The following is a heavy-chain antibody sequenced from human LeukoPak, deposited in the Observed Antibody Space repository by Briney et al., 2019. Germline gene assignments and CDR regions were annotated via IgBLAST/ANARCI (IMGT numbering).Heavy chain of an antibody. CDR3: AKDAPLIWFGELLDIYYGMDV. D-gene: IGHD3-10*01. V-gene: IGHV3-23*01. CDR1: GFTFDDYA. J-gene: IGHJ6*04. Sequence: PGGSLRLSCAASGFTFDDYAMHWVRQAPGKGLEWVSAISGSGGSTYYADSVKGRFTISRDNSKNTLYLQMNSLRAEDTAVYYCAKDAPLIWFGELLDIYYGMDVWGKGTTVTVSS. CDR2: ISGSGGST.